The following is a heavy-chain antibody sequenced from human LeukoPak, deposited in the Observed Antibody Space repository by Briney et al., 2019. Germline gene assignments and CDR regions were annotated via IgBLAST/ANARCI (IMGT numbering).Heavy chain of an antibody. D-gene: IGHD6-19*01. CDR2: IYHSGST. CDR1: GGSISSGGYS. Sequence: SETLSLTCAVSGGSISSGGYSWSWIRQPPGKGLEWIVYIYHSGSTYYNPSLKSRVTISVDRSKNQFSLQLNSVTPEDTAVYYCARAGYSSGWYPGAYLDYWGQGTLVTVSS. J-gene: IGHJ4*02. V-gene: IGHV4-30-2*01. CDR3: ARAGYSSGWYPGAYLDY.